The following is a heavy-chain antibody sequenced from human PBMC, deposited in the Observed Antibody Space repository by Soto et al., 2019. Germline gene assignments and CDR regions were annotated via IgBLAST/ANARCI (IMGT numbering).Heavy chain of an antibody. CDR3: AKDLYSSGPRGFDY. J-gene: IGHJ4*02. CDR2: ISWNSGSI. Sequence: LRLSCAASGFTFDDYAMHWVRQAPGKGLEWVSGISWNSGSIGYADSVKGRFTISRDNAKNSLYLQMNSLRAEDTALYYCAKDLYSSGPRGFDYWGQGTLVTVSS. D-gene: IGHD6-19*01. V-gene: IGHV3-9*01. CDR1: GFTFDDYA.